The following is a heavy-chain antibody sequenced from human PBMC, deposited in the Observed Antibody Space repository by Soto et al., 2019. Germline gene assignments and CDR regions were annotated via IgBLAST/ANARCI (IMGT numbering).Heavy chain of an antibody. CDR2: ISSSSSTI. CDR3: ARDAGGCTNGVCYHDAFDI. D-gene: IGHD2-8*01. Sequence: PGGSLRLSCAASGFTFSSYSMNWVRQAPGKGLEWVSYISSSSSTIYYADSVKGRFTISRDNAKNSLYLQMNSLRDEDTAVYYCARDAGGCTNGVCYHDAFDIWGQGTMVTVS. CDR1: GFTFSSYS. J-gene: IGHJ3*02. V-gene: IGHV3-48*02.